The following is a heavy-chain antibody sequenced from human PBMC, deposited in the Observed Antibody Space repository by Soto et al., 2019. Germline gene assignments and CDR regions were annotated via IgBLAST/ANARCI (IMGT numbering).Heavy chain of an antibody. CDR1: GYTFTSYG. J-gene: IGHJ6*02. CDR3: AREPYMVRGVIITSGMDV. CDR2: ISAYNGNT. V-gene: IGHV1-18*01. D-gene: IGHD3-10*01. Sequence: ASVKVSCKASGYTFTSYGISWVRQAPGQGLEWMGWISAYNGNTNYAQKLQGRVTMTTDTSTSTAYMELRSLRSDDTALYYCAREPYMVRGVIITSGMDVWGQGTTVTVSS.